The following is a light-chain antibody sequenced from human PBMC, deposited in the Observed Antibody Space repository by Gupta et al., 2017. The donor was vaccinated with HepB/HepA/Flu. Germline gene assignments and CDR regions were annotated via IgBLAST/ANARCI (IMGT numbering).Light chain of an antibody. Sequence: SYELTQSPSVSVSPGQTARITCSGDAFPKKFAYWYQQKSGQAPVLVIYEDSKRPSGIPERFSGSRSGTMATLTISGAQVEDEADYYCYSTDSSVNQWVFGGGTKLTL. J-gene: IGLJ3*02. V-gene: IGLV3-10*01. CDR2: EDS. CDR3: YSTDSSVNQWV. CDR1: AFPKKF.